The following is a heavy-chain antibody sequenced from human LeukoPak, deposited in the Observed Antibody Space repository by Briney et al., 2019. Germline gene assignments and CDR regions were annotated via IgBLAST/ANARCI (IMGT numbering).Heavy chain of an antibody. CDR3: ASSTGYDSSCYFAFDY. V-gene: IGHV4-59*01. CDR2: IYYIGST. Sequence: SETLSLTCTLSAGSISSDYWSWIRHPPGKGLEWIRYIYYIGSTNYNPSLKSRVTISIDTSKNQFSLKLTSVTAADAAVYVSASSTGYDSSCYFAFDYWGQGTLVSVSS. D-gene: IGHD3-22*01. J-gene: IGHJ4*02. CDR1: AGSISSDY.